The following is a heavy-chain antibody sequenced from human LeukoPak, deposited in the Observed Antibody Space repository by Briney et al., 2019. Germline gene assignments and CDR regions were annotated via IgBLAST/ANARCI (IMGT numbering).Heavy chain of an antibody. CDR1: GFTFDDYT. CDR3: AKSHHVTAIDY. CDR2: ISGSGGST. D-gene: IGHD2-21*02. V-gene: IGHV3-23*01. J-gene: IGHJ4*02. Sequence: GGSLRLSCAASGFTFDDYTMHWVRQVPGKGLECVSAISGSGGSTYYADSVKGRFTISRDNSKNTLYLQMNSLRAEDTAVYYCAKSHHVTAIDYWGQGTLVTVSS.